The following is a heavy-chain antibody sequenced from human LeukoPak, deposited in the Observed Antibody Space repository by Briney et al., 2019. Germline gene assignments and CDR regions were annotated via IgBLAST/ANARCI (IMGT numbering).Heavy chain of an antibody. D-gene: IGHD6-13*01. CDR3: ARDLSSYFDY. CDR2: ISSSNTYI. V-gene: IGHV3-21*01. Sequence: PGGSLRLSCAASGFTFTTYRMYWVRQAPGKGLEWVSSISSSNTYIYYADSVKGRFTISRNNAVNSVYLQMSSLSAEDTALYFCARDLSSYFDYWGQGALVTVSS. J-gene: IGHJ4*02. CDR1: GFTFTTYR.